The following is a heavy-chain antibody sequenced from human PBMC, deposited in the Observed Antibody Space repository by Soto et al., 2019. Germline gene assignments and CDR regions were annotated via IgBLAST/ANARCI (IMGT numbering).Heavy chain of an antibody. CDR2: ISGSGGST. V-gene: IGHV3-23*01. J-gene: IGHJ4*02. Sequence: GGSLRLSCAASGFTFSSYAMSWVRQAPGKGLEWVSAISGSGGSTYYADSVKGRFTISRNNSKNTLYLQMNSLRAEDTAVYYCAKDYKEQQLRCFDYWGQGTLVTVSS. CDR1: GFTFSSYA. CDR3: AKDYKEQQLRCFDY. D-gene: IGHD6-13*01.